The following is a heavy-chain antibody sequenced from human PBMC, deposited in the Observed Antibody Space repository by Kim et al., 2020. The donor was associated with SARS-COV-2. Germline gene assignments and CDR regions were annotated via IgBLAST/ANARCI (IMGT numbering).Heavy chain of an antibody. CDR3: AKGGDILTPSQLSYYYGMDV. Sequence: GGSLRLSCAASGFTFSSYGMHWVRQAPGKGLEWVAVIWYDGSNKYYADSVKGRFTISRDNSKNTLYLQMNSLRAEDTAVYYCAKGGDILTPSQLSYYYGMDVWGQGTTVTVSS. CDR1: GFTFSSYG. J-gene: IGHJ6*02. D-gene: IGHD3-9*01. CDR2: IWYDGSNK. V-gene: IGHV3-33*06.